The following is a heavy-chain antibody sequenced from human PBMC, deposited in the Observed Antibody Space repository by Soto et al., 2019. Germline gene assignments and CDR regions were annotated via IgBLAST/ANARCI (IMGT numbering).Heavy chain of an antibody. J-gene: IGHJ5*02. V-gene: IGHV1-8*01. CDR1: GYTFTSYD. Sequence: ASVKVSCKASGYTFTSYDINWVRQATGQGLEWMGWMNPNSGNTGYAQKFQGRVTMTRNTSISTAYMELSSLRSEDTAVYYCERESGYSSSWYNWFDPWGQGTLVTVSS. CDR3: ERESGYSSSWYNWFDP. D-gene: IGHD6-13*01. CDR2: MNPNSGNT.